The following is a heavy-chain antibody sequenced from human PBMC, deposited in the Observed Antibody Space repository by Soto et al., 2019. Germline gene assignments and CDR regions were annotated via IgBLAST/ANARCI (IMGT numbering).Heavy chain of an antibody. J-gene: IGHJ4*02. CDR1: GGFMSNGGFY. V-gene: IGHV4-31*03. CDR3: AKEIRE. CDR2: IYYGGRS. Sequence: PSETLSLTCTVSGGFMSNGGFYWSWVRQPPGKGPEWIGYIYYGGRSLYSPSLKSRGSMSLDASKNQFYLKLTSVTAADTADYYCAKEIREWGQGTLVTVSS. D-gene: IGHD3-10*01.